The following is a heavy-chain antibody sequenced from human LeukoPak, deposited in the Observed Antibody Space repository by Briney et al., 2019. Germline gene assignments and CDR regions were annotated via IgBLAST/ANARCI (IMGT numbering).Heavy chain of an antibody. D-gene: IGHD3-3*01. CDR2: INHSGST. CDR3: ARDRKYLRFLAP. CDR1: GGALRGYY. J-gene: IGHJ5*02. Sequence: KPSETLSLTCAVYGGALRGYYWSWIRQPPGKGLGWIGEINHSGSTNYNPSLKSRVTISVDTSKNQFSLKLSSVTAADTAVYYCARDRKYLRFLAPWGQGTLVTVSS. V-gene: IGHV4-34*01.